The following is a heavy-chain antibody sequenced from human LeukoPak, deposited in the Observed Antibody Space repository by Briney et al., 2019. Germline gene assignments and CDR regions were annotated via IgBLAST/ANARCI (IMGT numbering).Heavy chain of an antibody. Sequence: SETLSLTCTVSGGAISSYYWSWIRQPPGKGLEWIGYIYYSGGTNYNPSLNSRVTISIDTSKNQFSLSLSSVTAADTAVYFYARGSATGRPNFDYWGQGTLVTVSS. CDR1: GGAISSYY. J-gene: IGHJ4*02. V-gene: IGHV4-59*01. CDR3: ARGSATGRPNFDY. CDR2: IYYSGGT. D-gene: IGHD6-6*01.